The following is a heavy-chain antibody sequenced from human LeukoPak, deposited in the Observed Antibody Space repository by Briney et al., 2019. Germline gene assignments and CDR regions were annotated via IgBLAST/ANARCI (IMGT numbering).Heavy chain of an antibody. CDR2: IYYRGNT. D-gene: IGHD1-1*01. J-gene: IGHJ4*02. CDR3: ARAGNNWSFDY. V-gene: IGHV4-59*02. Sequence: SETLSLTCTVSGDSVSIYYWSWIRQPPGKGLEWIGYIYYRGNTNYNPSLKSRVTMAVDTSKNQFSLKVSSVAAADTAVYYCARAGNNWSFDYWGQGTLVTVSS. CDR1: GDSVSIYY.